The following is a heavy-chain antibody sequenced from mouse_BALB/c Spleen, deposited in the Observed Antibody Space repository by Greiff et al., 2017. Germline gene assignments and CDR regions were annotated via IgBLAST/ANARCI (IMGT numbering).Heavy chain of an antibody. Sequence: EVKLVESGPGLVKPSQSLSLTCSVTGYSITSGYYWNWIRQFPGNKLEWMGYISYDGSNNYNPSLKNRISITRDTSKNQFFLKLNSVTTEDTATYYCARSPPHYFDYWGQGTTLTVSS. CDR2: ISYDGSN. J-gene: IGHJ2*01. V-gene: IGHV3-6*02. CDR1: GYSITSGYY. CDR3: ARSPPHYFDY.